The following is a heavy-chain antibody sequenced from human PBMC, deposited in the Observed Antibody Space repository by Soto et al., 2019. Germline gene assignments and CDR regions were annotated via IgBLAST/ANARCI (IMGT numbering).Heavy chain of an antibody. D-gene: IGHD2-15*01. CDR1: GYTFTSYG. V-gene: IGHV1-18*01. J-gene: IGHJ4*02. CDR3: ARDARDIVVVVAATPFDY. CDR2: ISAYNGNT. Sequence: QVQLVQSGAEVKKPGASVKVSCKASGYTFTSYGISWVRQAPGQGLEWMGWISAYNGNTNYAQKLQGRVTMTTDTATSTAYMELRSLRSDDTAVYYCARDARDIVVVVAATPFDYWGQGTLVTVSS.